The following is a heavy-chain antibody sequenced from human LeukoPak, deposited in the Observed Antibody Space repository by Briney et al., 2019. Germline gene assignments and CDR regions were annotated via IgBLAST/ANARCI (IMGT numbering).Heavy chain of an antibody. CDR2: INGDGSEK. V-gene: IGHV3-7*05. Sequence: GGSLRLSCEASLFSFYIYSMSWVRQAPGKGLEWVANINGDGSEKFYVDSVKGRFTISRDNAKNSLYLQMNSLRADDTAVYYCAKIVKAAPGLFDYWGQGTLVTVS. D-gene: IGHD6-13*01. J-gene: IGHJ4*02. CDR3: AKIVKAAPGLFDY. CDR1: LFSFYIYS.